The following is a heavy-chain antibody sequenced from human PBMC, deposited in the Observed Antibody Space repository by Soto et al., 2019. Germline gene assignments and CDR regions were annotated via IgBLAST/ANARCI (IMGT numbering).Heavy chain of an antibody. CDR3: ACDSSGYYPRGDYYYGMDV. J-gene: IGHJ6*02. CDR2: ISAYNGNT. V-gene: IGHV1-18*01. CDR1: GYTFTSYC. D-gene: IGHD3-22*01. Sequence: ASVKVSCKASGYTFTSYCISWVRHAPGQGLEWMGWISAYNGNTNYAQKLQGRVTMTTDTSTSTAYMELRSLRSDDTAVYYCACDSSGYYPRGDYYYGMDVWGQGTTVTVAS.